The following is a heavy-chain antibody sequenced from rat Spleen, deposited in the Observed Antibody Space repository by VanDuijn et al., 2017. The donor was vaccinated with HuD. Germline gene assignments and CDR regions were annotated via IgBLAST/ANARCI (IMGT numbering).Heavy chain of an antibody. CDR2: IIYDGSKT. CDR3: ATPTPGIPFAY. CDR1: GFTFSNYG. D-gene: IGHD1-4*01. V-gene: IGHV5S10*01. J-gene: IGHJ3*01. Sequence: EVQLVESGGGAVQPGRSMKLSCAASGFTFSNYGMAWIRQAPKKGLEWVATIIYDGSKTYYRDSVKGRFTISRDNAKNTLSLQMDSLRTEDTATYYCATPTPGIPFAYWGQGTLVTVSS.